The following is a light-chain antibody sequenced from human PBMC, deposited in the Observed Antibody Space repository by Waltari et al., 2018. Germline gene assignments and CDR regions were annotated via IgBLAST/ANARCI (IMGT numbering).Light chain of an antibody. CDR3: QSFDSSNIV. CDR1: GGPIRSNS. CDR2: EDN. J-gene: IGLJ2*01. V-gene: IGLV6-57*02. Sequence: NFMLTQPHSVSESPGKTVTISCTGSGGPIRSNSVQCSQQRPGRAPTVVIFEDNHRPSGVPDRFSGSIDSSSTSASLTISGLETEDEADYYCQSFDSSNIVFGGGTKLTVL.